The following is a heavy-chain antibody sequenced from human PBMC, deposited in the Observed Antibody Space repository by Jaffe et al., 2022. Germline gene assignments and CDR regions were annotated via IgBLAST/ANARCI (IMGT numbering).Heavy chain of an antibody. D-gene: IGHD3-10*01. J-gene: IGHJ3*02. V-gene: IGHV4-38-2*01. CDR3: ARGHYGSGSYLIIGGSPDAFDI. CDR2: IYHSGST. CDR1: GYSISSGYY. Sequence: QVQLQESGPGLVKPSETLSLTCAVSGYSISSGYYWGWIRQPPGKGLEWIGSIYHSGSTYYNPSLKSRVTISVDTSKNQFSLKLSSVTAADTAVYYCARGHYGSGSYLIIGGSPDAFDIWGQGTMVTVSS.